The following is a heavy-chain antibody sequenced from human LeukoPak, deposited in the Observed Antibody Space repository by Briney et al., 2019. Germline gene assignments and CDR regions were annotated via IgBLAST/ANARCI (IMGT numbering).Heavy chain of an antibody. CDR3: ARLYYDCSCYCQICYFVH. Sequence: SETLSLTCTVSGGSISSSSYYWGWSRQPPGKGLEWIGSIYYSGRTYYNPSLQIRVTLSVDTSKNQFSLNLSSVAAAGTAVYYCARLYYDCSCYCQICYFVHWGQGTLVTLSS. D-gene: IGHD3-22*01. CDR2: IYYSGRT. CDR1: GGSISSSSYY. V-gene: IGHV4-39*01. J-gene: IGHJ4*02.